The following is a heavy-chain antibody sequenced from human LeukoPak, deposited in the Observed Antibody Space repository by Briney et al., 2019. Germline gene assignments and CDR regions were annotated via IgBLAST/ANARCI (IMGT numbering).Heavy chain of an antibody. CDR3: VKPISGGLAVTGDWFDH. CDR1: GFAFSFYA. J-gene: IGHJ5*02. CDR2: LNANSVNT. D-gene: IGHD6-19*01. Sequence: PGGSLRLSCAASGFAFSFYAMAWVRQAPGKGLEWVSTLNANSVNTYYAASVKGRFTISRDNSKNTLYLQMNSLRAEDTAVYYCVKPISGGLAVTGDWFDHWGQGTLVTVSS. V-gene: IGHV3-23*01.